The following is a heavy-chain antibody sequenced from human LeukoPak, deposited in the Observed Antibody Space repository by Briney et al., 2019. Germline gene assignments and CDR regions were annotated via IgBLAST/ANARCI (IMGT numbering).Heavy chain of an antibody. CDR3: ARDFDGPRASDY. V-gene: IGHV3-74*01. D-gene: IGHD4-17*01. J-gene: IGHJ4*02. Sequence: HPGGSQRLSCAASGFTFSYFWMHWFRQTPGKGLVWVSCTNTDGSYSSYADSVKGRFTISRDNVRNTLYLQMSSLRAEDSAVYYCARDFDGPRASDYWGQGISVTVSS. CDR2: TNTDGSYS. CDR1: GFTFSYFW.